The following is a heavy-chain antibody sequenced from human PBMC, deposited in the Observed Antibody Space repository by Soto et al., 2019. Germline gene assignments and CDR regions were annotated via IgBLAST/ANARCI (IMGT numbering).Heavy chain of an antibody. Sequence: QVRLVESGGGLVRPGRSLRLSCAASGFIIPSCAIRWIRQAPGKGLEWVAVIGSDGTHKYYGDSVQGRFTISRDTSQNMVFLQMDRLTAEDTALYYCARDSRVDVPDYFDNWGQGTLVTVSS. V-gene: IGHV3-30*01. CDR1: GFIIPSCA. J-gene: IGHJ4*02. D-gene: IGHD3-10*02. CDR3: ARDSRVDVPDYFDN. CDR2: IGSDGTHK.